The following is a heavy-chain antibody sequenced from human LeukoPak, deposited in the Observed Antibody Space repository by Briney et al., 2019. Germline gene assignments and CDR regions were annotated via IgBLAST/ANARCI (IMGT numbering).Heavy chain of an antibody. J-gene: IGHJ4*02. V-gene: IGHV1-46*01. Sequence: GASVKVSCKASGYTFTNYWIQWVRQAPGQGLEWVALINPNDGSTTYAHKFQGRVTTTRDTSTGTVYMDLSSLTSEDTAVYYCARAPRNSSTMLDYWGQGTLVTVSS. CDR1: GYTFTNYW. D-gene: IGHD6-13*01. CDR3: ARAPRNSSTMLDY. CDR2: INPNDGST.